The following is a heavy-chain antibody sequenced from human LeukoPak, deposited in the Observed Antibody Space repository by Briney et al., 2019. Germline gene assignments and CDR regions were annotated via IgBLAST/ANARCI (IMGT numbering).Heavy chain of an antibody. V-gene: IGHV3-23*01. J-gene: IGHJ4*02. CDR1: GWTFSIYG. D-gene: IGHD3-10*01. Sequence: GGSLRLSWAAAGWTFSIYGMTWVRQAPGKGLEWVSSISGSGGSTYYADSVKGRFTISRDNSKNTVYLQMNSLRAEDTAVYYCAKVTARNMVRGVGGFDYWGQGTLVTVSS. CDR3: AKVTARNMVRGVGGFDY. CDR2: ISGSGGST.